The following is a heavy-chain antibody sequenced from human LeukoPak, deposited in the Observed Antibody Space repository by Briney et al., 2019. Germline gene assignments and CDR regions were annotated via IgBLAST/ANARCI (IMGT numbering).Heavy chain of an antibody. Sequence: ASVRVSCKASGYAFTGFYMHWVRQAPGQGLEWVGWINPYSGGTKYAQKFQGRVTMTRDTSIRTAYMELTRLRSDDTAVYYCARVARFQRNIPSTGSELGYWGQGTLVTVSS. V-gene: IGHV1-2*02. CDR3: ARVARFQRNIPSTGSELGY. D-gene: IGHD3-10*01. J-gene: IGHJ4*02. CDR2: INPYSGGT. CDR1: GYAFTGFY.